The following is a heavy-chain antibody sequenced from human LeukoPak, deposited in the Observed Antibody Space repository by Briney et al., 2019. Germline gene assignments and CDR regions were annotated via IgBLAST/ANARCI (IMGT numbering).Heavy chain of an antibody. J-gene: IGHJ4*02. CDR1: GFTFSSYS. Sequence: PGGSLRLSCAASGFTFSSYSMNWVRQAPGKGLEWVSYISTSTSAIYYAASVKGRFTISRDNAKNSLYLQMSSLRADDTAVYYCARADYGDYLSYFDFWGQGTLVTVSS. V-gene: IGHV3-48*01. D-gene: IGHD4-17*01. CDR2: ISTSTSAI. CDR3: ARADYGDYLSYFDF.